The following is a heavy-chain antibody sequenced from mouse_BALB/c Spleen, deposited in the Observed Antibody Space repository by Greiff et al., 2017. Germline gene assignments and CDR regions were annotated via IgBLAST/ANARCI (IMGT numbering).Heavy chain of an antibody. CDR2: ISSGGSYT. D-gene: IGHD1-1*01. J-gene: IGHJ1*01. CDR1: GFTFSSYA. V-gene: IGHV5-9-4*01. Sequence: EVMLVESGGRLVKPGGSLKLSCAASGFTFSSYAMSWVRQSPEKRLEWVAEISSGGSYTYYPDTVTGRFTISRDNAKNTLYLEMSSLRSEDTAMYYCASLYYYGSSYVHFDVWGAGTTVTVSS. CDR3: ASLYYYGSSYVHFDV.